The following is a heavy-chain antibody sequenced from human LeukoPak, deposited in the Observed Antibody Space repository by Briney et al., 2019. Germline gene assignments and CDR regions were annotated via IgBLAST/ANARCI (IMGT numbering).Heavy chain of an antibody. CDR3: VREVRAGRVDY. J-gene: IGHJ4*02. CDR1: GFTFSNYA. D-gene: IGHD3-10*01. Sequence: GGSLRLSCAGSGFTFSNYAMYWVRQAPGKGLEWVSSISSSSSYIYYADSVKGRFTISRDNAKNSLYLQMNSLRAEDTAVYYCVREVRAGRVDYWGQGTLVTVSS. V-gene: IGHV3-21*01. CDR2: ISSSSSYI.